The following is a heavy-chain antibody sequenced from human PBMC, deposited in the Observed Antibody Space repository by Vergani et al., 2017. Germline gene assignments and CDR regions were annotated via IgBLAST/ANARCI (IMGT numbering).Heavy chain of an antibody. D-gene: IGHD3-3*01. CDR3: ASPVWHGFYGNFYR. CDR2: VYHRGAI. V-gene: IGHV4-38-2*01. Sequence: HVLLQGSSPGLVKPSETLSLTCVVSGISISQTYHWAWIRQTPGRGLECIGSVYHRGAISYNPSLVGRVTISVDTSSNELCLKLTSVTAADTAVYYCASPVWHGFYGNFYRWGEGTLVTVPS. CDR1: GISISQTYH. J-gene: IGHJ4*02.